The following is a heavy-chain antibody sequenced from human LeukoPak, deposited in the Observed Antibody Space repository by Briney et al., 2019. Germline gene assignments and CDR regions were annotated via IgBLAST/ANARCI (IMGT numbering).Heavy chain of an antibody. CDR2: IYYSGST. CDR1: GGSISSGGYY. V-gene: IGHV4-61*08. J-gene: IGHJ5*02. CDR3: ARRTPLTYWFDP. Sequence: SETLSLTCTVSGGSISSGGYYWSWIRQHPGKGLEWIGYIYYSGSTNYNPSLKSRVTISVDTSKNQFSLKLSSVTAADTAVYYCARRTPLTYWFDPWGQGTLVTVSS.